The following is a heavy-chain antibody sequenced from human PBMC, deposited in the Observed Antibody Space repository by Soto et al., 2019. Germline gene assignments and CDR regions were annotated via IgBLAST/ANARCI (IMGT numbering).Heavy chain of an antibody. Sequence: GESLKISCAASGFTFSGCAMHWVRQASGKGLEWLGRIRSKPNNYATEYAASVQGRFTISRDDSKNTAYLEMNSLKTEDTAVYYCTRWAYSYGWYFDYWGQGALVTVSS. D-gene: IGHD6-19*01. CDR3: TRWAYSYGWYFDY. J-gene: IGHJ4*02. CDR2: IRSKPNNYAT. CDR1: GFTFSGCA. V-gene: IGHV3-73*01.